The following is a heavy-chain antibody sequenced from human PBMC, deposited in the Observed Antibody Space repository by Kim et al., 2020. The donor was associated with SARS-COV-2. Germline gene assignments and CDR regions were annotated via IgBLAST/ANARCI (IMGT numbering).Heavy chain of an antibody. J-gene: IGHJ6*02. D-gene: IGHD6-13*01. CDR2: ISSSGSTI. CDR1: GFTFSDYY. V-gene: IGHV3-11*01. CDR3: ARDRDTRYSSSWYFVAFPSYYYYGMDV. Sequence: GGSLRLSCAASGFTFSDYYMSWIRQAPGKGLEWVSYISSSGSTIYYADSVKGRFTISRDNAKNSLYLQMNSLRAEDTAVYYCARDRDTRYSSSWYFVAFPSYYYYGMDVWGQGATVTVSS.